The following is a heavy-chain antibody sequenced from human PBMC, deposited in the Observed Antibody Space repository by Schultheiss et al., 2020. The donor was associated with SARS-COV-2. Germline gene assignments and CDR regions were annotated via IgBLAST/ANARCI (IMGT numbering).Heavy chain of an antibody. Sequence: SGPTLVKPTETLTLTCTVSGFSLSNARMGVSWIRQPPGKALEWLALIDWDDDKFYSTSLKTRLTISKDTSKNQVVLTMTNMDPVDTATYYCARLLSSRSGWYYFDYWGQGTLVTVSS. J-gene: IGHJ4*02. CDR3: ARLLSSRSGWYYFDY. CDR1: GFSLSNARMG. D-gene: IGHD6-19*01. V-gene: IGHV2-70*01. CDR2: IDWDDDK.